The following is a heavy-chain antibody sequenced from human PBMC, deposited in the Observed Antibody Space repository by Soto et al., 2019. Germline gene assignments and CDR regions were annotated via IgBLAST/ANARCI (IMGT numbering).Heavy chain of an antibody. D-gene: IGHD4-4*01. CDR1: GFTFDDYV. CDR2: ISWNSGAI. CDR3: AKGSSNGMDV. Sequence: EVQLVESGGGLVQPGMSLILSCATSGFTFDDYVMHWLRQAPVKGLEWVSGISWNSGAIGYADSVKGRFTISRDNAKSSLYLQMNSLGAEDTSCYYCAKGSSNGMDVCGQRTTVPFSS. V-gene: IGHV3-9*01. J-gene: IGHJ6*02.